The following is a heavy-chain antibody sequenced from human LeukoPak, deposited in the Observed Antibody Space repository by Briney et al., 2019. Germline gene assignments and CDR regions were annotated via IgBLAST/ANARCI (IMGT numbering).Heavy chain of an antibody. CDR3: AREGKPEYSSSSYAFDI. V-gene: IGHV1-2*02. J-gene: IGHJ3*02. Sequence: ASVKVSCKASDYTFTSYGISWVRQAPGQGLEWMGWINPNSGGTNYAQKFQGRVTMTRDTSISTAYMELSRLRSDDTAVYYCAREGKPEYSSSSYAFDIWGQGTMVTVSS. CDR1: DYTFTSYG. D-gene: IGHD6-6*01. CDR2: INPNSGGT.